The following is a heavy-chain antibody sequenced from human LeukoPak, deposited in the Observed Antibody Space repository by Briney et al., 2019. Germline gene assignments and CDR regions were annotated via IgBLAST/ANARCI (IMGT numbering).Heavy chain of an antibody. CDR2: MSYSGTT. CDR1: GGSISSYY. J-gene: IGHJ4*02. Sequence: SETLSLTCTVSGGSISSYYWSWIRQPPGKGLEWIGSMSYSGTTNYNPSLKSRITISVDTSKNQFFLKLSSVTAADTAVYYCATYDSTLAGFDYWGQGTLVTVSS. V-gene: IGHV4-59*08. D-gene: IGHD3-22*01. CDR3: ATYDSTLAGFDY.